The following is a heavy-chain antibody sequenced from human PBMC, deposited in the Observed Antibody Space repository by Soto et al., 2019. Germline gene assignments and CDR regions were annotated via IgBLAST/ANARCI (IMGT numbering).Heavy chain of an antibody. CDR2: ISYDGSNK. J-gene: IGHJ6*02. CDR1: GFTFSSYA. V-gene: IGHV3-30*03. Sequence: GGSLRLSCAASGFTFSSYAMHWVRQAPGKGLEWVAVISYDGSNKYYADSVKGRFTISRDNSKNTLYLQMNSLRAEDTAVYYCAREGPASPDYYYGMDVWGQGTTVTVSS. CDR3: AREGPASPDYYYGMDV.